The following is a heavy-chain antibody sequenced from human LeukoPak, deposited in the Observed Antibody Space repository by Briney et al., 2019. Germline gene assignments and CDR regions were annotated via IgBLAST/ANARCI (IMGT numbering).Heavy chain of an antibody. CDR1: GYTFTSHG. V-gene: IGHV1-18*01. J-gene: IGHJ4*02. Sequence: GASVKVSCTASGYTFTSHGISWVRQAPGQGLEWMGWISAYDGNTNYAQKLQGRVTMTTDTSTSTAYMELRSLRSDDTAVYYCARDGIAYYDFWSGYFQGWGPFDYWGQGTLVTVSS. D-gene: IGHD3-3*01. CDR3: ARDGIAYYDFWSGYFQGWGPFDY. CDR2: ISAYDGNT.